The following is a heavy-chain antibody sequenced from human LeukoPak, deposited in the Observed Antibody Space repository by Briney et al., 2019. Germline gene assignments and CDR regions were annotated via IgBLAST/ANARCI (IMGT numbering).Heavy chain of an antibody. CDR3: AKLFESGTYNNFFHY. CDR1: GFTFITYS. J-gene: IGHJ4*02. D-gene: IGHD3-10*01. CDR2: ITATSSST. Sequence: GGSLRVSCEASGFTFITYSMTWVRQAPGKGLEWVSAITATSSSTHDADSVQGRFTISRDNSKNTLYLQMNSLRPEDTAIYYCAKLFESGTYNNFFHYWGQGTLVTVFS. V-gene: IGHV3-23*01.